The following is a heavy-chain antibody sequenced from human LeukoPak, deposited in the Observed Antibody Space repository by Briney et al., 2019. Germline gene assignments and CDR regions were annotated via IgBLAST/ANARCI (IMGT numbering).Heavy chain of an antibody. J-gene: IGHJ4*02. CDR2: IYYSGST. D-gene: IGHD3-22*01. CDR1: GGSISSYY. CDR3: ARGQYYYDSSGYSMNFDY. V-gene: IGHV4-59*01. Sequence: SGTLSLTCTVSGGSISSYYWSWIRQPPGKGLEWIGYIYYSGSTNYNPSLKSRVTISVDTSKNQFSLKLSSVTAADTAVYYCARGQYYYDSSGYSMNFDYWGQGTLVTVSS.